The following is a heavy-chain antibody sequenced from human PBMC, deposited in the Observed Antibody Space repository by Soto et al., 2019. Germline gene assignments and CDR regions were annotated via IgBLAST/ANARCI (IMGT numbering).Heavy chain of an antibody. V-gene: IGHV1-69*01. CDR1: GGTFSSYA. D-gene: IGHD2-2*02. CDR3: ARWDIVVVPAAIRYYYGMDV. J-gene: IGHJ6*02. Sequence: QVQLVQSGAEVKKPGSSVKVSCKASGGTFSSYAISWVRQAPGQGLEWMGGIIPIFGTANYAQKFQGRVTITADESTSTAYMELSSLRSEDTAVYYCARWDIVVVPAAIRYYYGMDVWGQGTTVTVSS. CDR2: IIPIFGTA.